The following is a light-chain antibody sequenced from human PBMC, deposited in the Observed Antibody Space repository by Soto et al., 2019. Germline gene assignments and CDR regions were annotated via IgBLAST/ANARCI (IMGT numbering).Light chain of an antibody. J-gene: IGKJ2*01. CDR2: DAS. Sequence: EIVLTQSPATLSLSPGERATLSCRASQSVSSNLAWYQQKPGQAHRLLISDASNSATGIAARFSGSGSGTDFTLTISSLETEDFGVYYCQQRSNWPPYTFGQGTKLEIK. V-gene: IGKV3-11*01. CDR1: QSVSSN. CDR3: QQRSNWPPYT.